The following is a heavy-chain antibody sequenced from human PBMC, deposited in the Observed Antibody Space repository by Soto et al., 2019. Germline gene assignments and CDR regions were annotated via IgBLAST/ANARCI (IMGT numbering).Heavy chain of an antibody. CDR2: IYYSGST. CDR1: GGSVSSKDYF. Sequence: SETLSLTCTVSGGSVSSKDYFWSWIRHPPGKGLEWIGYIYYSGSTNYKPSLKSRVTISVNTSKNQFSLKVNSVTAADTAVYYCARDNYGDYGGDAFDIWGQGTMVTVSS. D-gene: IGHD4-17*01. J-gene: IGHJ3*02. CDR3: ARDNYGDYGGDAFDI. V-gene: IGHV4-61*08.